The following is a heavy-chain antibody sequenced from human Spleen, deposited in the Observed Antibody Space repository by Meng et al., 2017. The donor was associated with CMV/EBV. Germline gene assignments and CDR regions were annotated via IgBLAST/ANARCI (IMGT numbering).Heavy chain of an antibody. V-gene: IGHV3-30*04. J-gene: IGHJ4*02. D-gene: IGHD2-15*01. Sequence: SGLNFGNYAMHWVRQAPGKGLEWVAVISYDESDKYYADSVKGRFTISRDNSKSTLHLQMNSLTTEDTALYYCARDYCSGGSCPISHWGQGTLVTVSS. CDR3: ARDYCSGGSCPISH. CDR1: GLNFGNYA. CDR2: ISYDESDK.